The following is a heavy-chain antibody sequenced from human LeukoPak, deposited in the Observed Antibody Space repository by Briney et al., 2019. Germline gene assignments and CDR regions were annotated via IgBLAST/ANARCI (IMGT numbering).Heavy chain of an antibody. CDR1: GFTFSSYS. Sequence: GGSLRLSCAPSGFTFSSYSMNWVRQPPGKGLEWVSSISTSSSYIYYADSVKGRFTISRDNAKNTLYLQMNSLRAEDTAVYYCARDRAEVINYGMDVWGQGTTVTVSS. V-gene: IGHV3-21*01. D-gene: IGHD2/OR15-2a*01. CDR3: ARDRAEVINYGMDV. CDR2: ISTSSSYI. J-gene: IGHJ6*02.